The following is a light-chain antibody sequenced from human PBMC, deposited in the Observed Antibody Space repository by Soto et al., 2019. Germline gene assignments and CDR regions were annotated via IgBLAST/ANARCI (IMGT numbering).Light chain of an antibody. V-gene: IGKV3-20*01. CDR2: GAS. CDR3: QQYGSSPYT. Sequence: EILLTQSPGTLSLSPGERATLSCRASQSVRNSYLAWYQQKPGQAPRLLIYGASGRATGIPDRFSGSGSGTDFTLTISRLEPEEFAVYYCQQYGSSPYTFGQGTKLEL. J-gene: IGKJ2*01. CDR1: QSVRNSY.